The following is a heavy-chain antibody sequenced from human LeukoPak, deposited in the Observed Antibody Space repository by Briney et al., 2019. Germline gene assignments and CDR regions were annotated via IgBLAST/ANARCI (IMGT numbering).Heavy chain of an antibody. J-gene: IGHJ3*02. CDR1: GFTFSSYS. Sequence: KPGGSLRLSCAASGFTFSSYSMNWVRQAPGKGLEWVSSISSSSSYIYYADSVKGRFTISRDNAKKSLYLQMNSLRAEDTAVYYCAGESTYYDFWSGYYIPSAFDIWGQGTMVTVSS. D-gene: IGHD3-3*01. CDR2: ISSSSSYI. CDR3: AGESTYYDFWSGYYIPSAFDI. V-gene: IGHV3-21*01.